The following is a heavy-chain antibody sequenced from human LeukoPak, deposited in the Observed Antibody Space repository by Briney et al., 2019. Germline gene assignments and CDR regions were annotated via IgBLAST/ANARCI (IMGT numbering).Heavy chain of an antibody. CDR1: VYTFTSYG. V-gene: IGHV1-18*04. J-gene: IGHJ3*02. CDR3: ARDGAFGSGSYYDAFDI. D-gene: IGHD3-10*01. Sequence: SVKVSFKSSVYTFTSYGISWVRQAPRQGREWMGWSSAYNGKTNYAQKLQGRVTMTTDTSTSTAYMELRSLRSDDTAVYYCARDGAFGSGSYYDAFDIWGQGTMVTVSS. CDR2: SSAYNGKT.